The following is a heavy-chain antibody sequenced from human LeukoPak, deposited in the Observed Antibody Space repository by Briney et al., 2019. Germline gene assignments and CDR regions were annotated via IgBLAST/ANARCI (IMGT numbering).Heavy chain of an antibody. Sequence: PSETLSLTCAVSGGSISSSNWWSWVRQPPGKGLEWIGEIYHSGSTNYNPSLKSRVTMSVDTSKNQFSLKLNSLIAADTAVYFCAKMTGYSTTSTWFDPWGQGTLVTVSS. D-gene: IGHD6-13*01. J-gene: IGHJ5*02. CDR1: GGSISSSNW. CDR2: IYHSGST. V-gene: IGHV4-4*02. CDR3: AKMTGYSTTSTWFDP.